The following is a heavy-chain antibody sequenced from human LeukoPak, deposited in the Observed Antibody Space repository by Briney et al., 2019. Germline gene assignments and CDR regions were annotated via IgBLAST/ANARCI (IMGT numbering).Heavy chain of an antibody. Sequence: SETLSLTCTVSGGSIISYYWSWIRQPPGKGLEWIGYIYYSGSTNYNPSRKSRVTISVDTSKNQFSLKLSSVTAADTAVYYCARERGPRLCGGDCFDAFDIWGQGTMVTVS. CDR3: ARERGPRLCGGDCFDAFDI. J-gene: IGHJ3*02. CDR1: GGSIISYY. V-gene: IGHV4-59*01. CDR2: IYYSGST. D-gene: IGHD2-21*02.